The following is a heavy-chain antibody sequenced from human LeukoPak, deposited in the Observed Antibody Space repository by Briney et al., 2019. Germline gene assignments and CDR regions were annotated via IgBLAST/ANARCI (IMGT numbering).Heavy chain of an antibody. CDR2: ISSSTSYI. V-gene: IGHV3-21*01. J-gene: IGHJ4*02. CDR1: GFTFISYS. D-gene: IGHD3-22*01. Sequence: PGGSLRLSCAASGFTFISYSMNWVRQAPGKGLEWVSSISSSTSYIYYADSVKGRFTISRDNAKNSLYLQMNSLRAEDTAVYYCARDTFYYDSSGLDYWGQGTLVTVSS. CDR3: ARDTFYYDSSGLDY.